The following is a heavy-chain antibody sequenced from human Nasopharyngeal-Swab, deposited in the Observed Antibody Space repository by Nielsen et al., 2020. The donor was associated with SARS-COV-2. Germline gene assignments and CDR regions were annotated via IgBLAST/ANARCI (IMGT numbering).Heavy chain of an antibody. V-gene: IGHV3-7*03. CDR2: IKQDGSEK. CDR3: ARDQGSYFRLCFDY. D-gene: IGHD1-26*01. J-gene: IGHJ4*02. Sequence: WIRQPPGKGLEWVANIKQDGSEKYYVDSVKGRFTISRDNAKNSLYLQMNSLRAEDTAVYYCARDQGSYFRLCFDYWGQGTLVTVSS.